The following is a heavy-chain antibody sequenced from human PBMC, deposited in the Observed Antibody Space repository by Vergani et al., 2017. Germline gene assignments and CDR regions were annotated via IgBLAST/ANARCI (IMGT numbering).Heavy chain of an antibody. J-gene: IGHJ6*03. V-gene: IGHV3-15*01. CDR1: GFTFSNAW. CDR3: TTLPNPYYYYYYMDV. CDR2: IKSKTDGGTT. Sequence: EVQPVESGGGLVKPGGSLRLSCAASGFTFSNAWMSWVRQAPGKGLEWVGRIKSKTDGGTTDYAAPVKGRFTISRDDSKNTLYLQMNSLKTEDTAVYYCTTLPNPYYYYYYMDVWGKGTTVTVSS.